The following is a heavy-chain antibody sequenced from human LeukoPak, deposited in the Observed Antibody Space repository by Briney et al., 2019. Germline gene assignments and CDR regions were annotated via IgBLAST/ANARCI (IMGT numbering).Heavy chain of an antibody. V-gene: IGHV1-46*01. CDR2: INPSGGST. J-gene: IGHJ4*02. CDR3: ARAHPRTEWELLKVGYFDY. D-gene: IGHD1-26*01. CDR1: GYTFTSYY. Sequence: ASVKVSCKASGYTFTSYYMHWVRQAPGQGLEWMGIINPSGGSTSYAQKFQGRVTMTRDTSTSTVYMELSSLRSEDTAVYYCARAHPRTEWELLKVGYFDYWGQGTLVTVSS.